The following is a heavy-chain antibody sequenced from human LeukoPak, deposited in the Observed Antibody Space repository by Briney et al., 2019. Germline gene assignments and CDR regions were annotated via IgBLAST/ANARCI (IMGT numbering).Heavy chain of an antibody. J-gene: IGHJ6*03. D-gene: IGHD4-17*01. Sequence: SETLSLTCTVSGGSISSDYWTWIRQPPGKGLEWIAYIYHSGSAKYNPSLKSRVTISVDTSKNQFSLNLRSVTAADTAVYYCAKKGRTYTDYGGYYDYMDVWGKGTTVTVS. CDR1: GGSISSDY. CDR3: AKKGRTYTDYGGYYDYMDV. V-gene: IGHV4-59*08. CDR2: IYHSGSA.